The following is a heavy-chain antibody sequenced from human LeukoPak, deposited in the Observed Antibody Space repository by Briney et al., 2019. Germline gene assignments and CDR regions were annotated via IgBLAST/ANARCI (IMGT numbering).Heavy chain of an antibody. CDR3: ARAYPDFWSGYWGRYYYYMDV. D-gene: IGHD3-3*01. CDR2: ISSSGSTI. J-gene: IGHJ6*03. V-gene: IGHV3-11*01. CDR1: GFTFSDYY. Sequence: GGSLRLSCAASGFTFSDYYMSWIRQAQGQGLEWVSYISSSGSTIYYADSVKGRFTISRDNAKNSLYLQMNSLRAEDTAVYYCARAYPDFWSGYWGRYYYYMDVWGKGTTVTVSS.